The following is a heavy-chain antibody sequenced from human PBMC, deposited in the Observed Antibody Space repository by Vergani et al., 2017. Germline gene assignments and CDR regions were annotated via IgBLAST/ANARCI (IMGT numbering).Heavy chain of an antibody. Sequence: QVQLHQWGGGLLKPSETLSLTCVVNGGSFTSYHWTWIRQSPGEGLEWVGDIEHTGRPDYHSSLKGRLTMSVDKSRNQFSLTLNSVTATDTAIYFCARVNTETNGHLYYYYYMDVWGQGTAVTVS. V-gene: IGHV4-34*01. J-gene: IGHJ6*03. CDR2: IEHTGRP. CDR3: ARVNTETNGHLYYYYYMDV. CDR1: GGSFTSYH. D-gene: IGHD4-11*01.